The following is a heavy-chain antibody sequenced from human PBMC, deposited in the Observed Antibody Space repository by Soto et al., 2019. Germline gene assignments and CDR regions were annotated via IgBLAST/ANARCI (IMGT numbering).Heavy chain of an antibody. CDR3: ASERRTSGWYFPSLEHYYYGKDV. Sequence: EVQLVESGGGLVQPGGSLRLSCAASEFTFSSYWMSWVRQAPGKGLEWVANIKQDGSEKYYEDSVKGRFTISRDNATNSLYLQMKRLRSEDTAVYYCASERRTSGWYFPSLEHYYYGKDVWRQGTTFTVSS. V-gene: IGHV3-7*03. CDR1: EFTFSSYW. CDR2: IKQDGSEK. J-gene: IGHJ6*02. D-gene: IGHD6-19*01.